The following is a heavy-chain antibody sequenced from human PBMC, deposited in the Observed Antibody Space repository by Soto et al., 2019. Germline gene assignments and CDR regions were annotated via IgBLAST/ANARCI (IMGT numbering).Heavy chain of an antibody. CDR3: ARISVDSKYMXV. Sequence: SETLSLTCTVSGGSISSYYWSWIRQPPGKGLEWIGYTYYSGSTNYNPSLKSRVTISVDTSKNQISLKLSSVTAADTAVYYCARISVDSKYMXVWGKGTTVTVSS. D-gene: IGHD2-15*01. CDR2: TYYSGST. J-gene: IGHJ6*03. V-gene: IGHV4-59*08. CDR1: GGSISSYY.